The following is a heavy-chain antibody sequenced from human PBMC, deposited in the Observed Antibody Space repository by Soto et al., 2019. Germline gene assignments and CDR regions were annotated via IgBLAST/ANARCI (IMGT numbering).Heavy chain of an antibody. J-gene: IGHJ4*02. CDR2: INAGNGNT. CDR3: ARDTAAFDY. V-gene: IGHV1-3*01. D-gene: IGHD2-15*01. CDR1: GYIFTDYY. Sequence: ASVKVSCKASGYIFTDYYIHWVRQAPGQRLEWMGWINAGNGNTKYSQKFQGRVTITRDTSASTAYMELSSLRSEDTAVYHCARDTAAFDYWGQGTLVTVSS.